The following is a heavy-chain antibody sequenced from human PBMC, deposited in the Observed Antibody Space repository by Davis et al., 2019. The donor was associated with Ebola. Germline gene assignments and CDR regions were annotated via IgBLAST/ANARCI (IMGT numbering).Heavy chain of an antibody. J-gene: IGHJ6*04. D-gene: IGHD3-10*01. CDR1: GYTFTSYA. V-gene: IGHV1-3*01. CDR2: INAGNGNT. CDR3: VRAGLGRVGYYYYYGMDV. Sequence: ASVKVSCKASGYTFTSYAMHWVRQAPGQRLEWMGWINAGNGNTKYSQKFQGRVTITRDTSASTAYMELSSLRSEDTAVYYCVRAGLGRVGYYYYYGMDVWGKGTTVTVSS.